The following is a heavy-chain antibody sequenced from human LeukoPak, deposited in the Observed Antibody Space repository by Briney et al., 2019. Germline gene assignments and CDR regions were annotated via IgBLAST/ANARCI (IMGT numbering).Heavy chain of an antibody. CDR1: GYTLTELS. Sequence: GASVKVSCKVSGYTLTELSMHWVRQAPGKGLEWMGGFDPEDGETIYAQKFQGRVTMTEDTSTDTAYMELSSLRSEDTAVYYCARDGIVATTNWVIDSYFDYWGQGTLVTVSS. CDR3: ARDGIVATTNWVIDSYFDY. CDR2: FDPEDGET. J-gene: IGHJ4*02. D-gene: IGHD5-12*01. V-gene: IGHV1-24*01.